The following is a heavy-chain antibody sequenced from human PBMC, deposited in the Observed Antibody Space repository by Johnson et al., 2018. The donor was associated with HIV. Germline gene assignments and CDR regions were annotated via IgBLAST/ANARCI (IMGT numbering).Heavy chain of an antibody. D-gene: IGHD6-19*01. V-gene: IGHV3-66*01. CDR2: IYSGGST. Sequence: VQLVESGGGLVQPGGSLRLSCAASGFTVSSNYMSWVRQAPGKGLEWVSVIYSGGSTYYADSVKGRFTISRDNSKNTLYLQMNSLRAEDTAVYYCARSGNRQWLVRGAFDIWGQGKMVTVSS. CDR1: GFTVSSNY. CDR3: ARSGNRQWLVRGAFDI. J-gene: IGHJ3*02.